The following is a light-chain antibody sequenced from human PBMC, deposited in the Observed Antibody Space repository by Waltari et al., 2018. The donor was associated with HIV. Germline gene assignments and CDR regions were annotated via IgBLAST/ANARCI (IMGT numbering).Light chain of an antibody. Sequence: EIVLTQSPGTLSLSPGERATLSCRASQSVSSSYLAGYQQKPGQAPRLLTYRASSRATGIPDRYSGSGSEADFTLTISRLGPEDFAVYYGQQYGSFFTFGPGTKVDSK. V-gene: IGKV3-20*01. J-gene: IGKJ3*01. CDR3: QQYGSFFT. CDR2: RAS. CDR1: QSVSSSY.